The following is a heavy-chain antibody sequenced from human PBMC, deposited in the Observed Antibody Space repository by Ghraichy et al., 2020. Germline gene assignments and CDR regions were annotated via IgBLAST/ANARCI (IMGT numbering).Heavy chain of an antibody. V-gene: IGHV3-23*01. Sequence: LSLTCAASGFTFSNYAINWVRQAPGKGLEWVSGISGSGGSTYYTDSVKGRFTISRDNSKNTLYLQMNSLRAEDTAVYYCAKDGAAAGQPFDYWGQGILVTVSS. CDR3: AKDGAAAGQPFDY. D-gene: IGHD6-13*01. CDR2: ISGSGGST. CDR1: GFTFSNYA. J-gene: IGHJ4*02.